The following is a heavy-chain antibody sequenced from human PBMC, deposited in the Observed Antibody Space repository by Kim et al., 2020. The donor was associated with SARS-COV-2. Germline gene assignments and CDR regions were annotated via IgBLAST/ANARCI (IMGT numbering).Heavy chain of an antibody. J-gene: IGHJ6*02. D-gene: IGHD3-9*01. Sequence: ASVKVSCKASGYTFTSYGISWVRQAPGQGLEWMGWISAYNGNTNYAQKLQGRVTMTTDTSTSTAYMELRSLRSDDTAVYYCATGPPYDDILTGYYNWAGYYYGMAVWGQGTTVTVSS. CDR2: ISAYNGNT. CDR3: ATGPPYDDILTGYYNWAGYYYGMAV. CDR1: GYTFTSYG. V-gene: IGHV1-18*01.